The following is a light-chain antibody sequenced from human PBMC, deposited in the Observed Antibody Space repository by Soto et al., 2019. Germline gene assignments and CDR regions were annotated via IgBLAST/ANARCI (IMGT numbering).Light chain of an antibody. Sequence: IGMTPSQATLSLSAESRAPLACRASRSVDTSLAWYQQKPGQAPRLLIFHTSLRPTGIPDRFSGSGSGTDFTLTIDRLEPEDFAVYYCQHDVSPWTFGQGTKVDI. V-gene: IGKV3D-20*02. CDR1: RSVDTS. CDR2: HTS. CDR3: QHDVSPWT. J-gene: IGKJ1*01.